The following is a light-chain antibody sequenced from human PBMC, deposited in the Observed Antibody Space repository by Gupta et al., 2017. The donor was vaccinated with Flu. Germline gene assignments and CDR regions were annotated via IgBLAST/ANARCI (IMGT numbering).Light chain of an antibody. CDR1: SVGDSY. Sequence: QTVSTTSKGDSVGDSYVSWYQQKPGQAPILVIYDKNIRPSGIPARFSGSRSGNTASLTITGVQAEDEADYYCNSRDSTTNNHVVFGGGTKLTVL. J-gene: IGLJ2*01. CDR3: NSRDSTTNNHVV. V-gene: IGLV3-19*01. CDR2: DKN.